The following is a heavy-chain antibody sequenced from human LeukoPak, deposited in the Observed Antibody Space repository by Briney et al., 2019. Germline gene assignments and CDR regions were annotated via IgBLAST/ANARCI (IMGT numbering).Heavy chain of an antibody. CDR1: GYTFTSYY. D-gene: IGHD6-6*01. CDR2: INPSGGST. Sequence: ASVKVSCKASGYTFTSYYMHWVRQAPGQGLEWMGIINPSGGSTSYAQKFQGRVTMTRDMSTSTVYMELSSLRSEDTAVYYCASGYSSSSGTYDYYYYYMDVWGKGTTVTVSS. V-gene: IGHV1-46*01. CDR3: ASGYSSSSGTYDYYYYYMDV. J-gene: IGHJ6*03.